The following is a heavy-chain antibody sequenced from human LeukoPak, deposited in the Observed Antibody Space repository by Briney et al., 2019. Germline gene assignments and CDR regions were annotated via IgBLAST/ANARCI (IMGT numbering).Heavy chain of an antibody. CDR2: ISYDGSNK. V-gene: IGHV3-30*18. Sequence: GGSLRLSCAASGFAFSSYGMHWVRQAPGKGLEWVAVISYDGSNKYYADSVKGRFTISRDNSKNTLYLQMNSLRAEDTAVYYCAKSDDIVATIYDYWGQGTLVTVSS. CDR3: AKSDDIVATIYDY. D-gene: IGHD5-12*01. J-gene: IGHJ4*02. CDR1: GFAFSSYG.